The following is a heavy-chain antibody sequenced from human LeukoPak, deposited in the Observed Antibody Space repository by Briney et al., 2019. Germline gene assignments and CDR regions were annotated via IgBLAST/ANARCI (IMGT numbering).Heavy chain of an antibody. V-gene: IGHV4-61*02. CDR2: IYTSGST. CDR1: GGSISSGSYY. D-gene: IGHD3-22*01. J-gene: IGHJ1*01. Sequence: PSETLSLTCTVSGGSISSGSYYWSWIRQPAGKGLEWIGRIYTSGSTNYNPSLKSRVTISVDTSKNQFSLKLSSVTAADTAVYYCARGGGYYDSSGCYSEYFQHWGQGTLVTVSS. CDR3: ARGGGYYDSSGCYSEYFQH.